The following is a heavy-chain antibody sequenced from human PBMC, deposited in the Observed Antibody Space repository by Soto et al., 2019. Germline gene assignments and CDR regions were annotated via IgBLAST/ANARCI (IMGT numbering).Heavy chain of an antibody. V-gene: IGHV1-69*13. Sequence: SVKVSCKASGGTFSSYAISWVRQAPGQGLEWMGGIIPIFGTANYAQKFQGRVTITADESTSTAYMELSSLRSEDTAVYYCARVLAAAGKDRDYYYYHGMDVWG. D-gene: IGHD6-13*01. CDR3: ARVLAAAGKDRDYYYYHGMDV. CDR2: IIPIFGTA. J-gene: IGHJ6*02. CDR1: GGTFSSYA.